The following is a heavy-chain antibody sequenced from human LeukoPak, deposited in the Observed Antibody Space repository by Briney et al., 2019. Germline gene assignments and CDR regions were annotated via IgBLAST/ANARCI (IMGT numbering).Heavy chain of an antibody. V-gene: IGHV3-21*04. CDR2: ISSSSSYI. Sequence: GGSLRLSCAASGFTFSSYSMNWVRQAPGKGLEWVSSISSSSSYIYYADSVSGRFTISRDNPKNTLYLQMNSLRAEDTAVYFCAKRGVVIRVFLVGFHKEAYYFDSWGQGALVTVSS. D-gene: IGHD3-10*01. CDR1: GFTFSSYS. J-gene: IGHJ4*02. CDR3: AKRGVVIRVFLVGFHKEAYYFDS.